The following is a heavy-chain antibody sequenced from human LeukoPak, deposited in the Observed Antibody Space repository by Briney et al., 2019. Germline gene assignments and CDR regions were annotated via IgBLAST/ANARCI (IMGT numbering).Heavy chain of an antibody. CDR1: GGTFSSYA. D-gene: IGHD6-19*01. J-gene: IGHJ4*02. CDR3: ARTAVSTVAGTAPFDY. Sequence: SSVKVSCEASGGTFSSYAISWVRQAPGQGLEWMGRIIPIFGTANYAQKFQGRVTITTDESTSTAYMELSSLRSEDTAVYYCARTAVSTVAGTAPFDYWGQGTLVTVSS. CDR2: IIPIFGTA. V-gene: IGHV1-69*05.